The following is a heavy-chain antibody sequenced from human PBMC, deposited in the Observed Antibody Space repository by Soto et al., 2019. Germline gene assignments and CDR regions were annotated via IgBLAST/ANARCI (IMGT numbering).Heavy chain of an antibody. CDR2: IYHSGST. J-gene: IGHJ5*02. V-gene: IGHV4-30-4*01. Sequence: QVQLQESGPGLVRPSQTLSLTCTVSGDSINSVDHYWSWIRQPPGKGLEWMGYIYHSGSTHYNPSLNSRLTISIDTSTNRFSLNLTSVTAADTAVYFCARLRWETENNWFDPWAQGALVTVSS. D-gene: IGHD1-26*01. CDR3: ARLRWETENNWFDP. CDR1: GDSINSVDHY.